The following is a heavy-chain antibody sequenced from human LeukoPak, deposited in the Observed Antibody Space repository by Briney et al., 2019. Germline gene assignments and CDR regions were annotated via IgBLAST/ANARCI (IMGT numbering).Heavy chain of an antibody. CDR3: ARSSLWFGEFAFDY. CDR2: ISSSSSTI. J-gene: IGHJ4*02. V-gene: IGHV3-48*01. CDR1: GFTFSSYS. Sequence: PGGSLRLSCAASGFTFSSYSMNWVRQAPGKGLEWVSYISSSSSTIYYADSVKGRFTISRDNAKNSLYLQMNSLRAEDTAVYYCARSSLWFGEFAFDYWGQGTLVTVSS. D-gene: IGHD3-10*01.